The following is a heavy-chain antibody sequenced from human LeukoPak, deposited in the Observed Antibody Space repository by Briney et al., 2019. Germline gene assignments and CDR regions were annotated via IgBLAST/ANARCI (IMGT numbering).Heavy chain of an antibody. J-gene: IGHJ4*02. CDR3: ARGWSYGQYYFDY. Sequence: SETLSLTCTVSGGSISSYYWSWIRQPPGKGLEWIGYIYYSGSTNYNPSLKSRVTISVDTSKNQFSLKLSSVTAADTAAYYCARGWSYGQYYFDYWGQGTLVTVSS. CDR2: IYYSGST. V-gene: IGHV4-59*01. D-gene: IGHD2-8*01. CDR1: GGSISSYY.